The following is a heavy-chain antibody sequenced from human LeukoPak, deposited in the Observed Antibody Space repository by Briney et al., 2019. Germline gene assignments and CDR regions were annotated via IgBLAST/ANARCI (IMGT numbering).Heavy chain of an antibody. J-gene: IGHJ4*02. CDR3: AREGSGSSGNQFDY. D-gene: IGHD3-10*01. CDR1: SGSISTSNYY. V-gene: IGHV4-39*07. Sequence: SETLSLTCTVSSGSISTSNYYWGWVRQPPGKALEWIGNIFYSGSTYYSPSLKSRVTISLDTSRNQFSLKLSSVTAADTAVYYCAREGSGSSGNQFDYWGQGTLVTVSS. CDR2: IFYSGST.